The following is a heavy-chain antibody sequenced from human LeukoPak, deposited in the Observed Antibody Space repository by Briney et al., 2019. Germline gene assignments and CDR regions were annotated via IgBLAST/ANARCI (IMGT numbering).Heavy chain of an antibody. CDR2: IYYSGST. D-gene: IGHD3-3*01. V-gene: IGHV4-39*01. CDR3: ARHYRARDYDFWSGYYVGLIGAFDI. CDR1: GGSISSYY. J-gene: IGHJ3*02. Sequence: PSETLSLTCTVSGGSISSYYWGWIRQPPGKGLEWIGSIYYSGSTYYNPSLKSRVTISVDTSKNQFSLKLSSVTAADTAVYYCARHYRARDYDFWSGYYVGLIGAFDIWGQGTMVTVSS.